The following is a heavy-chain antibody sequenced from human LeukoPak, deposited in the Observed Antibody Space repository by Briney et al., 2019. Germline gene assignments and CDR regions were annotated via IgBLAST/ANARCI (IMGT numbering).Heavy chain of an antibody. V-gene: IGHV3-30*02. J-gene: IGHJ5*02. Sequence: GGSLRLSCAASGFTFSSYGMHWGRQAPGKGLEWVAFIRYDGSNKYYADSVKGRFTISRDNSKNTLYLQMNSLRAEDTAVYYCAKDPTTYTSWFDPWGQGTLVTVSS. D-gene: IGHD6-13*01. CDR2: IRYDGSNK. CDR1: GFTFSSYG. CDR3: AKDPTTYTSWFDP.